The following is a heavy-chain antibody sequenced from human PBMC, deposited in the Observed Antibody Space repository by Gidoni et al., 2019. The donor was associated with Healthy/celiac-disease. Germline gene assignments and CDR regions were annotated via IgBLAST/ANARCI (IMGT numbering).Heavy chain of an antibody. CDR3: TRVGSSGYYPVYFDY. Sequence: EVQLVESGGGVVQPGRSLRLSCTASGFTFGDYAMSWFRQAPGKGLEWVGFIRSKAYGGTTEYAASVKGRFTISRDDSKSIAYLQMNSLKTEDTAVYYCTRVGSSGYYPVYFDYWGQGTLVTVSS. V-gene: IGHV3-49*03. J-gene: IGHJ4*02. CDR2: IRSKAYGGTT. CDR1: GFTFGDYA. D-gene: IGHD3-22*01.